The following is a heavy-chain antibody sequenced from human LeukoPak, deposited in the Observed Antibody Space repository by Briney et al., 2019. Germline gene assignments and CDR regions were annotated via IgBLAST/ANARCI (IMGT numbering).Heavy chain of an antibody. D-gene: IGHD5-18*01. CDR2: IYYSGST. CDR1: GGSISSYY. Sequence: PSETLSLTCTVSGGSISSYYWSWIRQPPGKGLEWIGYIYYSGSTNCNPSLKSRVTISVDTSKNQFSLKLSSVTAADTAVYYCARLKPVDTAMSTNAFDIWGQGTMVTVSS. J-gene: IGHJ3*02. V-gene: IGHV4-59*08. CDR3: ARLKPVDTAMSTNAFDI.